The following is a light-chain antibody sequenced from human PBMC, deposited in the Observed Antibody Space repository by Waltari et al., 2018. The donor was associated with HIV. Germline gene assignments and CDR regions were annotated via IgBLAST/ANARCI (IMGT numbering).Light chain of an antibody. CDR2: DVT. Sequence: QPALTQPVSVSGSPGQSITISCTGTNSDIGGYNYVSGYQQRAGRAPQLIIYDVTNRPSGVSFRFSGSKSGNTASLTISRLQAEDEADYYCSSYSDTNTPYVFGSGTKVTVL. J-gene: IGLJ1*01. V-gene: IGLV2-14*03. CDR3: SSYSDTNTPYV. CDR1: NSDIGGYNY.